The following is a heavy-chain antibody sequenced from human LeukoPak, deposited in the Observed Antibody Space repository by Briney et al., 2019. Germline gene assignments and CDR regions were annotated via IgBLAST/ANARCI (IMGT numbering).Heavy chain of an antibody. D-gene: IGHD1-26*01. CDR3: ARVEATGEAGLY. CDR1: GGSISSYY. Sequence: PSETLSLTCTVSGGSISSYYWSWIRQPPGKGLENIAYITYSGSTNFNPSLKSRVTISVDTSKNQFSLKLSSVTAADTAVYYCARVEATGEAGLYWGQGTLVTVSS. J-gene: IGHJ4*02. CDR2: ITYSGST. V-gene: IGHV4-59*01.